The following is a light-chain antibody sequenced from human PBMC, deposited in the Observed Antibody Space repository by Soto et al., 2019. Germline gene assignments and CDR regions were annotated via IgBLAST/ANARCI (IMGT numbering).Light chain of an antibody. Sequence: QSVLTQPPSVSGAPGQRVTISCTGSSSNIGAGYDVHWYHQLPGAAPKLVIYGNNNRPSGVPDRFSGSKSGTSASLAITGLQADDEADYYCHSYDSSLSAWVFGGGTKLTVL. CDR1: SSNIGAGYD. V-gene: IGLV1-40*01. J-gene: IGLJ3*02. CDR3: HSYDSSLSAWV. CDR2: GNN.